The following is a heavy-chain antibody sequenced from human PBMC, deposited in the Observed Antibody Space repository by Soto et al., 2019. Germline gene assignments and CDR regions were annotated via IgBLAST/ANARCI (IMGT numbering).Heavy chain of an antibody. CDR3: VRGPPGWWLAY. Sequence: QVQLQESGPGVVKPSETLSLTCSVSGDSISRYYWGWIRKPPGKGLEWIGYIYESGGSNYNPSLKRRLTMSVDTSKNLFSLKLTSVTAADTAVYYCVRGPPGWWLAYWGQGTLVTVSS. D-gene: IGHD2-15*01. CDR1: GDSISRYY. V-gene: IGHV4-59*01. CDR2: IYESGGS. J-gene: IGHJ4*02.